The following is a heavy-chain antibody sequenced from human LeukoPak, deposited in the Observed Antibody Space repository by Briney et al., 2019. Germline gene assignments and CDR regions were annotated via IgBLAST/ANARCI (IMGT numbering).Heavy chain of an antibody. CDR1: GGTFSSYA. CDR3: ARGPDAYCSGGSCYVSNWFDP. Sequence: GASVKVSCKASGGTFSSYAISWVRQAPGQGLEWMGRIIPIFGTANYAQKFQGRVTITTDESTSTAYMKLSSLRSEDTAVYYCARGPDAYCSGGSCYVSNWFDPWGQGTLVTVSS. J-gene: IGHJ5*02. V-gene: IGHV1-69*05. CDR2: IIPIFGTA. D-gene: IGHD2-15*01.